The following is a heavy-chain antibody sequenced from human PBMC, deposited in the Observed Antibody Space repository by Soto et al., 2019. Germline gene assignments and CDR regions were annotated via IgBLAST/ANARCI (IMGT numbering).Heavy chain of an antibody. V-gene: IGHV4-30-4*01. Sequence: QVQLQESGPGLVKPSQTLSLTCTVSGGSISSGDYYWSWIRQPPGKGLEWIGYIYYSGSTYYNPSLKSRVTISVDTSKNQFSLKLSAVTAADTAVYYCAMRSTYSGYDWGVLDYWGQGTLVTVSS. CDR2: IYYSGST. CDR3: AMRSTYSGYDWGVLDY. CDR1: GGSISSGDYY. D-gene: IGHD5-12*01. J-gene: IGHJ4*02.